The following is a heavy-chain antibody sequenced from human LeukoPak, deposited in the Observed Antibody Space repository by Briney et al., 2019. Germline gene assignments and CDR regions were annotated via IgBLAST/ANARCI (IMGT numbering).Heavy chain of an antibody. J-gene: IGHJ6*02. D-gene: IGHD6-19*01. V-gene: IGHV1-2*02. CDR2: INPNSGGT. CDR1: GYTFTGYY. CDR3: ARDGAVAGTIPRSYYYYGMDV. Sequence: GSSVTVSCKASGYTFTGYYMHWVRQAPGQGLEWMGWINPNSGGTNYAQKFQGRVTMTRDTSISTAYMELSRLRSDDTAVYYCARDGAVAGTIPRSYYYYGMDVWGQGTTVPVSS.